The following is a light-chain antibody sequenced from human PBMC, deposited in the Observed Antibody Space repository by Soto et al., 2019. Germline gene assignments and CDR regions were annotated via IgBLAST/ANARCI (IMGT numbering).Light chain of an antibody. CDR1: SKDVGGYDF. J-gene: IGLJ3*02. CDR2: DVV. Sequence: SVLTQPASVSGSPGQSITISCTGTSKDVGGYDFVSWFQQFPGKAPKVVIYDVVHRPSGLSNRFSGSKSGNTASLTISGLQPDDEADYYCGSYTASGSFVFGGGTKLTVL. V-gene: IGLV2-14*01. CDR3: GSYTASGSFV.